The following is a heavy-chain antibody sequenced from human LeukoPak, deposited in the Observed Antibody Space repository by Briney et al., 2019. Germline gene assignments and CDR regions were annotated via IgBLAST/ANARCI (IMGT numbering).Heavy chain of an antibody. CDR1: GYTFTSYV. CDR2: INAGNGNT. J-gene: IGHJ5*02. Sequence: ASVKVSCKASGYTFTSYVMHWVRQAPGQRLEWMGWINAGNGNTKYSQKFQGRVTITRDTSASTAYMELSSLRSEDTAVYYCARGQKGNWFDPWGQGTLVTVSS. CDR3: ARGQKGNWFDP. V-gene: IGHV1-3*01.